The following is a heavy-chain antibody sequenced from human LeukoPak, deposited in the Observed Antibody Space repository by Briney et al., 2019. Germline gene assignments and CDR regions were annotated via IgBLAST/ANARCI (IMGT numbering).Heavy chain of an antibody. CDR1: GYSFTIYW. CDR2: IYPGDSDT. Sequence: GESLKISCKGSGYSFTIYWIGWVRQMPGKGLEWMGIIYPGDSDTIYSPSFQGQVTISADKSISTAYLQWSSLKASDTSMYYCAREQGYCSGGSCYSSGWFDPWGQGTLVTVSS. D-gene: IGHD2-15*01. V-gene: IGHV5-51*01. CDR3: AREQGYCSGGSCYSSGWFDP. J-gene: IGHJ5*02.